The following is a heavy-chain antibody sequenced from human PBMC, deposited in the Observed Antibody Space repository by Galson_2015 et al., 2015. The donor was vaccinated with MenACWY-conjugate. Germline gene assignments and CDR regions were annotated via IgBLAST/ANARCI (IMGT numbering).Heavy chain of an antibody. D-gene: IGHD3-3*01. V-gene: IGHV1-46*01. CDR3: ARDSTFWSVDY. Sequence: SVKVSCKASGYTFTSYEMHWVRQAPGQGLEWMGIISPSGGSTVYAQKFNGRVTMTRDTSKSTVYLELTSLRSEDTALYYCARDSTFWSVDYWGQGTTVTVSS. CDR1: GYTFTSYE. J-gene: IGHJ4*03. CDR2: ISPSGGST.